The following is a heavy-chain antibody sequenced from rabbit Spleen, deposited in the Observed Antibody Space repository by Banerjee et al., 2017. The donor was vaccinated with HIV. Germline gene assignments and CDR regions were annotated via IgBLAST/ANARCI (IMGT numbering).Heavy chain of an antibody. CDR3: ARNYVNVFDP. V-gene: IGHV1S45*01. CDR1: GFTLGGYY. J-gene: IGHJ2*01. Sequence: QEQLEESGGDLVKPEGSLTLTCTASGFTLGGYYMCWVRQAPGKGLEWIGCIDTGDGDTYYANWAKGRFTISKTSSTTVTLQMTSLTAADTATYFCARNYVNVFDPWGTGTLVTV. D-gene: IGHD1-1*01. CDR2: IDTGDGDT.